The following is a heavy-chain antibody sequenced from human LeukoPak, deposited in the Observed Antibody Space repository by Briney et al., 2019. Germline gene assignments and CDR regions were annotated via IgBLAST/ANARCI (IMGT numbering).Heavy chain of an antibody. J-gene: IGHJ4*02. CDR1: GGSFSGYY. CDR3: ARSGYGALTLDY. Sequence: SETLSLTCAIYGGSFSGYYWSWIRQPPGKGLEWIGEINHSGSTNCNPSLKSRVTISVDTSKNQFSLKLSSVTAADTAVYYCARSGYGALTLDYWGQGTLVTVSS. V-gene: IGHV4-34*01. CDR2: INHSGST. D-gene: IGHD4-17*01.